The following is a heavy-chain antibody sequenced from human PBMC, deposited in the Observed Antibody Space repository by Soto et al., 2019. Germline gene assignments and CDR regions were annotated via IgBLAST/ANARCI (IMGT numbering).Heavy chain of an antibody. J-gene: IGHJ4*02. V-gene: IGHV4-34*01. CDR1: GGSFSGYY. D-gene: IGHD2-8*02. CDR2: INHRGST. CDR3: ARDKITGLFDY. Sequence: QGQLQQWGAGLLKPSETLSLTCAVYGGSFSGYYWTWIRQPPGTGLEWIGEINHRGSTNYNPSRKSRVTISVDTSKTQFSLKLTSVTAADTAVYYCARDKITGLFDYWGQGTLVTVSS.